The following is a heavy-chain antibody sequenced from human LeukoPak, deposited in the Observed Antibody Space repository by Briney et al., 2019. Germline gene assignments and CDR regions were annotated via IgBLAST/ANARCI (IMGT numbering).Heavy chain of an antibody. J-gene: IGHJ4*02. D-gene: IGHD3-22*01. CDR3: ARAKHYSDSSTNFDY. V-gene: IGHV1-18*01. Sequence: ASVKVSCKASGYTFTSCGISWVRQAPGQGLEWMGWISVYNGNTNYGQKLQGRVTMTTDTSTSTAYMELRSLRSDDTAVYYCARAKHYSDSSTNFDYWGRGTLVTVSS. CDR1: GYTFTSCG. CDR2: ISVYNGNT.